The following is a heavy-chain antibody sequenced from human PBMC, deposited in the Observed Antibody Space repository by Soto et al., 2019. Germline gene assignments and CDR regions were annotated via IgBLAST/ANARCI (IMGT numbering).Heavy chain of an antibody. CDR2: INPNSGGT. D-gene: IGHD1-26*01. J-gene: IGHJ4*02. Sequence: VSSVQVSCKASGYTFTGYYMHWVRQAPGQGLEWMGWINPNSGGTNYAQKFQGRVTMTRDTSISTAYMELSRLRSDDTAVYYWERASGGKLPIIDVWGQGSRVTL. CDR1: GYTFTGYY. CDR3: ERASGGKLPIIDV. V-gene: IGHV1-2*02.